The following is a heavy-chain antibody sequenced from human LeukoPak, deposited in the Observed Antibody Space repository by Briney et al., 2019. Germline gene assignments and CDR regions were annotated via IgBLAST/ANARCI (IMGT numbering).Heavy chain of an antibody. Sequence: PGGSLRLSCAASGFTFSDYSMNWVRQAPGKGLEWVSAISGSGGSTYYADSVKGRFTISRDNYKNTLYLQMNSLRAEDTAVYYCATPSRGGFVLDYWGQGTLVTVSS. CDR1: GFTFSDYS. D-gene: IGHD6-25*01. CDR3: ATPSRGGFVLDY. J-gene: IGHJ4*02. CDR2: ISGSGGST. V-gene: IGHV3-23*01.